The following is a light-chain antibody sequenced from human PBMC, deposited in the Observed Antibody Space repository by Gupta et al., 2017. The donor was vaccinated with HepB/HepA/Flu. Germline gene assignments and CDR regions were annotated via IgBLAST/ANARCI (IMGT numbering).Light chain of an antibody. Sequence: QSVLTQPPSVSGAPGQRVTISCTGSSYNFGAGYDVHWYQQLPGTAPKLLIYGNNNRPSGVPDRFSGSKSGTSASLAITGLQAEDEADYYCQSDDSSLSGSVFGGGTKLTVL. J-gene: IGLJ3*02. CDR1: SYNFGAGYD. CDR3: QSDDSSLSGSV. CDR2: GNN. V-gene: IGLV1-40*01.